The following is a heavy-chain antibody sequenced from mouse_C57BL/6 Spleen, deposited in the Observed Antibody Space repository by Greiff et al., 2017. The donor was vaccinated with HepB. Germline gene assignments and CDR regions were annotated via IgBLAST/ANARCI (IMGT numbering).Heavy chain of an antibody. J-gene: IGHJ1*03. D-gene: IGHD1-1*01. CDR1: GYTFTSYW. Sequence: QVQLQQPGAELVKPGASVKMSCKASGYTFTSYWITWVKQRPGQGLEWIGDIYPGSGSTNYNEKFKSKATLTVDTSSSTAYMQHSSLTSEDSAVYYCARTDYYGSAPDVWGTGTTVTVSS. CDR3: ARTDYYGSAPDV. V-gene: IGHV1-55*01. CDR2: IYPGSGST.